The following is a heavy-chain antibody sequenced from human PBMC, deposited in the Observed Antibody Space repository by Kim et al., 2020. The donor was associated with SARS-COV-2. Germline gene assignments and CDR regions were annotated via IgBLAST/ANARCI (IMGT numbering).Heavy chain of an antibody. CDR2: ISAYNGNT. D-gene: IGHD3-10*01. CDR3: ARQRRITMVRGANDY. Sequence: ASVKVSCKASGYTFTSYGISWVRQAPGQGLEWMGWISAYNGNTNYAQKLQGRVTMTTDTSTSTAYMELRSLRSDDTAVYYCARQRRITMVRGANDYWGQGTLVTVSS. CDR1: GYTFTSYG. J-gene: IGHJ4*02. V-gene: IGHV1-18*01.